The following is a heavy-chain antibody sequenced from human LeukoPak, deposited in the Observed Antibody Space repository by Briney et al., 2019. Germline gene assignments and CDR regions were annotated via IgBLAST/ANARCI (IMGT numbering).Heavy chain of an antibody. V-gene: IGHV4-39*01. CDR1: GGSISSSSYY. Sequence: PSETLSLTCTVSGGSISSSSYYWGWIRQPPGKGLEWIGSIYYSGSTYYNPSLKSRVTISVDTSKNQFSLKLSSVTAADTAVYYCARHPGGRCSSTSCSNLNWFDPWGQGTLVTVSS. CDR2: IYYSGST. CDR3: ARHPGGRCSSTSCSNLNWFDP. D-gene: IGHD2-2*01. J-gene: IGHJ5*02.